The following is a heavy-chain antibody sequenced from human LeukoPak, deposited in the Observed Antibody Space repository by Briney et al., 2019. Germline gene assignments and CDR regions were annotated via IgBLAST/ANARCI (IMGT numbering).Heavy chain of an antibody. V-gene: IGHV3-23*01. CDR1: GFTFSSYA. J-gene: IGHJ4*02. D-gene: IGHD3-9*01. CDR2: ISGSGGCT. Sequence: GGSLRLSCAASGFTFSSYAMSWVRQAPGKGLEWVSAISGSGGCTYYADSVKGRFTISRDNSKNTLYLQMNSLRAEDTAVYYCAKDLEARDDILTGDFDYWGQGTLVTVSS. CDR3: AKDLEARDDILTGDFDY.